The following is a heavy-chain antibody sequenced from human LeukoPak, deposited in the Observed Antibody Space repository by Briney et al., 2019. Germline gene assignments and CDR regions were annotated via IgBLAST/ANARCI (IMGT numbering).Heavy chain of an antibody. CDR2: INHSGST. CDR3: ARGSLAARPGGDY. D-gene: IGHD6-6*01. J-gene: IGHJ4*02. CDR1: GGSFSGYY. V-gene: IGHV4-34*01. Sequence: SETLSLTCAVYGGSFSGYYWSWIRQPPGKGLEGIGEINHSGSTNYNPSLKSRVTISVDTSKNQFSLKLSSVTAADTAVYYCARGSLAARPGGDYWGQGTLVTVSS.